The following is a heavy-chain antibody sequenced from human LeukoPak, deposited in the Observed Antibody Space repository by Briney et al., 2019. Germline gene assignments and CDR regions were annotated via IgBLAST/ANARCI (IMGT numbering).Heavy chain of an antibody. V-gene: IGHV5-51*01. J-gene: IGHJ1*01. D-gene: IGHD6-19*01. CDR2: IYPGDSAT. Sequence: GESLKISSKGSGYSFTSYWIGWVRQMPGKGLEWMGIIYPGDSATRYSPSFQGQVTISADKSISTAYLQWSSLKASDTAMYYCARLGVAVAGTKYFQHWGQGTLVTVSS. CDR3: ARLGVAVAGTKYFQH. CDR1: GYSFTSYW.